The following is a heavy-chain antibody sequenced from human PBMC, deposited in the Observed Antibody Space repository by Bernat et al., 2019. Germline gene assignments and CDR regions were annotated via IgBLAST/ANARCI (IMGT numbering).Heavy chain of an antibody. J-gene: IGHJ2*01. Sequence: QVQLQESGPGLVKPSGTLSLTCAVSGGSISSSNWWSWVRQPPGKGLEWIGEIYHSGSTNYNPSLKSRVTISVDKSKNQFSLKLSSVTAADTAVDYCAGEVMTAVTRGRGGYFDLWGRGTLVTVSS. CDR2: IYHSGST. D-gene: IGHD4-17*01. CDR1: GGSISSSNW. CDR3: AGEVMTAVTRGRGGYFDL. V-gene: IGHV4-4*02.